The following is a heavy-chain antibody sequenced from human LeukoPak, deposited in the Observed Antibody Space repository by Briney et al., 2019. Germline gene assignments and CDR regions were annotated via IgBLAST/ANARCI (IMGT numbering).Heavy chain of an antibody. D-gene: IGHD3-10*01. J-gene: IGHJ4*02. CDR1: GGSISSYY. CDR3: ARAVGGDGSGSL. V-gene: IGHV4-59*01. Sequence: PSETLSLTCTVSGGSISSYYWSWIRQPPGKGLEWIGYIYYSGSTNYNPSLKSRVTISVDTSKNQFSLKLSSVTAADTAVYYCARAVGGDGSGSLWGPGTPVTVSS. CDR2: IYYSGST.